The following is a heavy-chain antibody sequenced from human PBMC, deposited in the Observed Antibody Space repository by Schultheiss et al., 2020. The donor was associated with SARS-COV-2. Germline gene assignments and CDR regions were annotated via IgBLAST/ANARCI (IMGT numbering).Heavy chain of an antibody. V-gene: IGHV4-61*08. J-gene: IGHJ6*02. CDR1: GGSISSSGYY. Sequence: SETLSLTCTVSGGSISSSGYYWGWIRQPPGKGLEWIGYIYYSGSTNYNPSLKSRVTISVDTSKNQFSLKLSSVTAADTAVYYCARDRGYSYGYEYYYYGMDVWGQGTTVTVSS. CDR2: IYYSGST. D-gene: IGHD5-18*01. CDR3: ARDRGYSYGYEYYYYGMDV.